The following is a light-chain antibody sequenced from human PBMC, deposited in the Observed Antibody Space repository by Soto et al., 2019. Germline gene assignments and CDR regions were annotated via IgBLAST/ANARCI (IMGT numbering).Light chain of an antibody. Sequence: DIQMTQSPSTLSASVGDRVTITCRASQNINTWLAWYQQKPGRAPKLLIYDASSLESGVPSRFSGSGSGTEFTLTISSLQPDDSATYYCQQYNHFFGPGTKEDIK. J-gene: IGKJ3*01. CDR2: DAS. V-gene: IGKV1-5*01. CDR3: QQYNHF. CDR1: QNINTW.